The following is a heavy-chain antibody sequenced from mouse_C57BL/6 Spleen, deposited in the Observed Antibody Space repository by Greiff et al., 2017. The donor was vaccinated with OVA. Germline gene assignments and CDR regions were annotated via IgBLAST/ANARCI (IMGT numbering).Heavy chain of an antibody. J-gene: IGHJ4*01. V-gene: IGHV5-15*01. CDR3: ARHGADYYAMDY. CDR1: GFTFSDYG. Sequence: EVKLMESGGGLVQPGGSLKLSCAASGFTFSDYGMAWVRQAPRKGPEWVAFISNLAYSIYYADTVTGRFTISRENAKNTLYLEMSSLRSEDTAMYYCARHGADYYAMDYWGQGTSVTVSS. CDR2: ISNLAYSI.